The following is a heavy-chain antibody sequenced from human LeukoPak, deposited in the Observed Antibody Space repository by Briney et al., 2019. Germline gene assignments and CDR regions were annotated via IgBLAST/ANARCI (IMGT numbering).Heavy chain of an antibody. Sequence: GGSLRVYCAASGSTFSSYAMSWVRQAPGKGLEWVSSIGSSSSYIYYADSVKGRFTISRDNAKNSLYLQMNSLRAEDTAVYYCARDKTSVARGDDYWGQGTLVTVSS. D-gene: IGHD6-19*01. J-gene: IGHJ4*02. V-gene: IGHV3-21*01. CDR1: GSTFSSYA. CDR3: ARDKTSVARGDDY. CDR2: IGSSSSYI.